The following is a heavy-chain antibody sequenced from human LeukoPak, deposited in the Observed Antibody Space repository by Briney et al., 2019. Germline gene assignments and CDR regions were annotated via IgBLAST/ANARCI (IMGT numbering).Heavy chain of an antibody. CDR3: ARGRYSSSCPLTY. Sequence: PGGSLRLSCVASGFTFSNYWLTWVRQAPGKGLEWVANIKHDGSDQYYLDSVKGRFTISRDNAKNSLYLQMNSLRAEDTAVYYCARGRYSSSCPLTYWGQGTLVTVSS. D-gene: IGHD6-13*01. V-gene: IGHV3-7*01. CDR2: IKHDGSDQ. J-gene: IGHJ4*02. CDR1: GFTFSNYW.